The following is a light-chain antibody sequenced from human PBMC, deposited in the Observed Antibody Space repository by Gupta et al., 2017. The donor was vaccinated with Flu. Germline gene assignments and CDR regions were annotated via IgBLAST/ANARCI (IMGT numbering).Light chain of an antibody. CDR3: QSYDSSLSGSVV. V-gene: IGLV1-40*01. CDR2: GNS. CDR1: SSNIVAGYD. Sequence: QSVLTQPPSVSGAPGQRVTISCTGSSSNIVAGYDVHWYQQLPGTAPKLLIYGNSNRPSGVPDRFSGSMSGTSASLAITGLQAEDEADYYCQSYDSSLSGSVVFGGGTKLTVL. J-gene: IGLJ2*01.